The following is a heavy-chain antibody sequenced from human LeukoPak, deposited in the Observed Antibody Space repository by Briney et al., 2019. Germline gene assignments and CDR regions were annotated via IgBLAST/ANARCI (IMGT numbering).Heavy chain of an antibody. V-gene: IGHV1-69*13. CDR2: IIPIFGTA. D-gene: IGHD2-21*02. CDR3: ASAYCGGDCYPWNYYAMDV. CDR1: GGTFSSYA. J-gene: IGHJ6*01. Sequence: SVRVSCKASGGTFSSYAISWVRQAPGQGLEWMGGIIPIFGTANYAQKFQGRVTIAADESTSTAYMELSSLRSEDTAVYYCASAYCGGDCYPWNYYAMDVWGQGTTVTVSS.